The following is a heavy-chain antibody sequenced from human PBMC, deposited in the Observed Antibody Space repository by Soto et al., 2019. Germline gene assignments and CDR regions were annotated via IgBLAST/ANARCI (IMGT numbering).Heavy chain of an antibody. CDR1: GFTFSSYA. V-gene: IGHV3-23*01. D-gene: IGHD4-17*01. Sequence: EVQLLESGGGLVQPGGSLRLSCAASGFTFSSYAMSWVRQAPGKGLEWVSAISGSSGSTYYADSVKGQFTISRDNSKNXLFLQMNSLRAEDTGVYYCAKEVTRVTGGRRYFDLWGRGTLVTVSS. CDR2: ISGSSGST. CDR3: AKEVTRVTGGRRYFDL. J-gene: IGHJ2*01.